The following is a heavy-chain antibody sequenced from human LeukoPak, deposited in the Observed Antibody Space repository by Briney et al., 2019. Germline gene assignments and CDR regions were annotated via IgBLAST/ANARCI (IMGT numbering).Heavy chain of an antibody. CDR1: GFTFSSYA. CDR2: ISGSGTNT. CDR3: VKHSAPVLAAARFDY. V-gene: IGHV3-23*01. J-gene: IGHJ4*02. D-gene: IGHD2-2*01. Sequence: GGTLRLSCAASGFTFSSYAMSWVRQAPGKGLEWVSVISGSGTNTYYADSVKGRFTISRDNSKNTLYLQMNSLRAEDTALYYCVKHSAPVLAAARFDYWGQGNLVTVSS.